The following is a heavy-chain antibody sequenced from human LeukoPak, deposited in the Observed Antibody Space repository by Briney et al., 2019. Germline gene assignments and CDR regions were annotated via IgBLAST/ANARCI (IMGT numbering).Heavy chain of an antibody. Sequence: SETLSLTCTVSGGSISSSSYYWNWIRQPPGKGLEWIGYIYYSGSTKYNPSLKSRVTILVDTFENQFSLKLRSVTAADTAVYYCARDRNQWLRGPFDPWGQGTLVTVSS. CDR1: GGSISSSSYY. CDR2: IYYSGST. D-gene: IGHD6-19*01. J-gene: IGHJ5*02. V-gene: IGHV4-61*01. CDR3: ARDRNQWLRGPFDP.